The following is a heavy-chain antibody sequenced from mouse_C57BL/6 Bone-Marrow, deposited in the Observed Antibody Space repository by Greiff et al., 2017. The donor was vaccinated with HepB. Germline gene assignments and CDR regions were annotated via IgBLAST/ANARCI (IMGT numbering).Heavy chain of an antibody. CDR2: INPSNGGT. CDR3: ARSRAGRGYYFDY. J-gene: IGHJ2*01. V-gene: IGHV1-53*01. CDR1: GYTFTSYW. D-gene: IGHD3-1*01. Sequence: QVHVKQPGTELVKPGASVKLSCKASGYTFTSYWMHWVKQRPGQGLEWIGNINPSNGGTNYNEKFKSKATLTVDKSSSTAYMQLSSLTSEDSAVYYCARSRAGRGYYFDYWGQGTTLTVSS.